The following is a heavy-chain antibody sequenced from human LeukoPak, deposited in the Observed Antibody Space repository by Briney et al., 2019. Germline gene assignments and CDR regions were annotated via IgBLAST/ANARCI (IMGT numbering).Heavy chain of an antibody. CDR1: GYTLTELS. J-gene: IGHJ5*02. D-gene: IGHD3-22*01. CDR2: FDPEDGET. CDR3: AGRYYYDSSGFNWFDP. Sequence: ASVKVSCKVSGYTLTELSMHWVRQAPGKGLEWMGGFDPEDGETIYAQKFQGRVTMAEDTSTDTAYMELSSLRSEDTAVYYCAGRYYYDSSGFNWFDPWGQGTLVTVSS. V-gene: IGHV1-24*01.